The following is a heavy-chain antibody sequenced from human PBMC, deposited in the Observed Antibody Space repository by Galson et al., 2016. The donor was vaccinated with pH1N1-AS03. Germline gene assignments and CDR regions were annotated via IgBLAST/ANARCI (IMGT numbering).Heavy chain of an antibody. CDR1: GFTFSHYS. V-gene: IGHV3-21*01. CDR2: ISGSSSYI. Sequence: SLRLSCAASGFTFSHYSMNWVRQAPGKGLEWVSSISGSSSYIYYADSVKGRFTISRGNAGKSLYLEMNSLRADDTAVYYCARDSEEYCGCGSCGRFDYWGQGILVTVSS. J-gene: IGHJ4*02. D-gene: IGHD2-21*01. CDR3: ARDSEEYCGCGSCGRFDY.